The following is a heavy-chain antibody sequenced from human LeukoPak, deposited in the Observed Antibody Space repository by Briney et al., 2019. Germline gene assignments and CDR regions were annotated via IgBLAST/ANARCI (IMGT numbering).Heavy chain of an antibody. CDR1: GFTFSSYG. V-gene: IGHV3-33*01. CDR2: IWYDGSNK. J-gene: IGHJ6*02. Sequence: GRSLRLSCAASGFTFSSYGMHWVRQAPGKGLEWVAVIWYDGSNKYYADSVKGRFTISRDNSKNTLYLQMNSLRAEDTAVYYCAREKGQQLATGYYYGMDVWGQGTTVTVSS. D-gene: IGHD6-13*01. CDR3: AREKGQQLATGYYYGMDV.